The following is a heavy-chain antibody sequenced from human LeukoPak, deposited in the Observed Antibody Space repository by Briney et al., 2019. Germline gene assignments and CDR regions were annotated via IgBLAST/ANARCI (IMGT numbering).Heavy chain of an antibody. D-gene: IGHD6-13*01. J-gene: IGHJ4*02. CDR2: IYYSGST. Sequence: PSETLSLTCTVSGGSISSYYWSWIRQPPGKGLEWSGYIYYSGSTNYNPSLKSRVTISVDTSKNQFSLKLSSVTAADTAVYYCARAAAARLPFDNWCQGTLVTVSS. CDR3: ARAAAARLPFDN. CDR1: GGSISSYY. V-gene: IGHV4-59*01.